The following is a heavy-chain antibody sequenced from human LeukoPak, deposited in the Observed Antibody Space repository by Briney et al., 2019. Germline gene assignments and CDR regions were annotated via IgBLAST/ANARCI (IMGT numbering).Heavy chain of an antibody. CDR2: IGTYGGDT. CDR1: TSR. Sequence: ASVKVSCKATSRISWVRQAPGQGLEWMGWIGTYGGDTYYAQKFQGRITVTTDTSTSTVYMELSSLRSEDTAVYYCARGQQLVPYYFDYWGQGTLVTVSS. D-gene: IGHD6-13*01. V-gene: IGHV1-18*01. J-gene: IGHJ4*02. CDR3: ARGQQLVPYYFDY.